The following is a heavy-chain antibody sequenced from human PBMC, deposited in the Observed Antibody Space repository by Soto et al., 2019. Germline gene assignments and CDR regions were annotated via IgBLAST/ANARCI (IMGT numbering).Heavy chain of an antibody. CDR1: GFTFDDYA. CDR2: ISWNSGSI. J-gene: IGHJ4*02. CDR3: AKDTGIAVGAPSDY. D-gene: IGHD6-19*01. V-gene: IGHV3-9*01. Sequence: EVQLVESGGGLVQPGRSLRLSCAASGFTFDDYAMHWVRQAPGKGLEWVSGISWNSGSIGYADSVKGRFTISRDNAKNSLYLQMNSLRAEDTALYYCAKDTGIAVGAPSDYWGQGTLVTVSS.